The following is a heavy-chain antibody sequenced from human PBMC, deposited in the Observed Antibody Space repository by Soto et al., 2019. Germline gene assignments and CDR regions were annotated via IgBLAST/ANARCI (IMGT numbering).Heavy chain of an antibody. Sequence: EVQLLESGGGLVQPGGSLRLSCAASGFTFSTYAMSWVRQAPRKGLEWVSAISGNGGYYTYYADSVKGRFTISRDNSKNTLYLQMNSLRAEDTAVYYCVPLCRYCSTTTPSWGQGTLVTVSS. CDR1: GFTFSTYA. CDR2: ISGNGGYYT. J-gene: IGHJ4*02. D-gene: IGHD2-2*01. CDR3: VPLCRYCSTTTPS. V-gene: IGHV3-23*01.